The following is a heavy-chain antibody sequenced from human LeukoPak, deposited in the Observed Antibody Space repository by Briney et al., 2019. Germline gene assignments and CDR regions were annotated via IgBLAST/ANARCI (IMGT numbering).Heavy chain of an antibody. J-gene: IGHJ4*02. V-gene: IGHV1-69*13. CDR1: GGTFISYA. Sequence: ASVEVSCKASGGTFISYAISWVRQAPGQGLEWMGGIIPIFGTANYAQKFQGRVTITADESTSTAYMELSSLRSEDTAVYYCARVATMIVVVNYFDYWGQGTLVTVSS. CDR3: ARVATMIVVVNYFDY. D-gene: IGHD3-22*01. CDR2: IIPIFGTA.